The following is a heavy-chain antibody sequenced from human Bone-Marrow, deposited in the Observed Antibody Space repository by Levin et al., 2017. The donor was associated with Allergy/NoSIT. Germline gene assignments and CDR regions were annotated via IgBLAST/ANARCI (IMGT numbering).Heavy chain of an antibody. CDR3: ARVPSADNWNPAYFDY. Sequence: PGGSLRLSCAASGFTFSSYAMHWVRQAPGKGLEWVAVISYDGSNKYYADSVKGRFTISRDNSKNTLYLQMNSLRAEDTAVYYCARVPSADNWNPAYFDYWGQGTLVTVSS. CDR2: ISYDGSNK. D-gene: IGHD1-1*01. J-gene: IGHJ4*02. CDR1: GFTFSSYA. V-gene: IGHV3-30*04.